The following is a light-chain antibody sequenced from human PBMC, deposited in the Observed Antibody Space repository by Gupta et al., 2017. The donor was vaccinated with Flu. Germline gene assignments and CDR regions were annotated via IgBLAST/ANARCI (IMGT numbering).Light chain of an antibody. CDR3: LLYYGSHYA. J-gene: IGLJ1*01. V-gene: IGLV7-43*01. CDR2: STV. CDR1: TGAVTSGHY. Sequence: GTVILTCASSTGAVTSGHYPNWFQQKPGQAPRALIYSTVKKSSWTPVRFSGSLLGGKAALTLSGVQPEDEDEYYCLLYYGSHYAFGTGTKVTVL.